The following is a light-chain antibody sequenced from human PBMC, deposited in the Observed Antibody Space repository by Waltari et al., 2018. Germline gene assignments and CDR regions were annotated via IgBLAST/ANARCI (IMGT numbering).Light chain of an antibody. CDR3: QQLNSYPRT. Sequence: DIQLTQSPSFLSASVGDRVPITCRASQGFSSYLAWYQQKPGKAPKLLIYAASTLQSGVPSRFSGGGSGTEFTLTINSLQPEDFATYYCQQLNSYPRTFGQGTKVEIK. V-gene: IGKV1-9*01. CDR1: QGFSSY. J-gene: IGKJ1*01. CDR2: AAS.